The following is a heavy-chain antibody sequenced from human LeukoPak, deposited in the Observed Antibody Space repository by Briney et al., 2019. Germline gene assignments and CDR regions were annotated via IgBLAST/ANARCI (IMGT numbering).Heavy chain of an antibody. D-gene: IGHD3-3*01. CDR3: AKDLYYDFWSGHLFDY. J-gene: IGHJ4*02. CDR1: GFTFSSYA. V-gene: IGHV3-23*01. CDR2: ISGSGGST. Sequence: PGGSLRLSCAASGFTFSSYAMSWVRQAPGKGLEWVSAISGSGGSTYYADSVKGRFTISRDNSKNTLYLQMNSLRAEDTAVYYCAKDLYYDFWSGHLFDYWGQGTLVTVSS.